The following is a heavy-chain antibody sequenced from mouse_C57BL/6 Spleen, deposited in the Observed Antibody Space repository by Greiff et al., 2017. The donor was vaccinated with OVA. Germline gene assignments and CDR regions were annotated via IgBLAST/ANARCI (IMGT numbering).Heavy chain of an antibody. V-gene: IGHV1-54*01. Sequence: VKLQESGAELVRPGTSVKVSCKASGYAFTNYLIEWVKQRPGQGLEWIGVINPGSGGTNYNEKFKGKATLTADKSSSTAYMQLSSLTSEDSAVYFCARRGPYAMDYWGQGTSVTVSS. CDR2: INPGSGGT. CDR3: ARRGPYAMDY. CDR1: GYAFTNYL. D-gene: IGHD3-3*01. J-gene: IGHJ4*01.